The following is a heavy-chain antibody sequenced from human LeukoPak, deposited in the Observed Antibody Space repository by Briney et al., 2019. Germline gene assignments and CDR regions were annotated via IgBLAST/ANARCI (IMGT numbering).Heavy chain of an antibody. D-gene: IGHD3-10*01. CDR2: IHYSGTT. Sequence: SETLSLTCTVAGGSISSSGYYWDWIRQPPGKGLDWIGTIHYSGTTFYKSSLESRLTMSVDTSKNQFSLKLSPVTAADTAVYYCVRRVDYYGSGSYFYYDYWGQGTLVTVSS. J-gene: IGHJ4*02. V-gene: IGHV4-39*01. CDR3: VRRVDYYGSGSYFYYDY. CDR1: GGSISSSGYY.